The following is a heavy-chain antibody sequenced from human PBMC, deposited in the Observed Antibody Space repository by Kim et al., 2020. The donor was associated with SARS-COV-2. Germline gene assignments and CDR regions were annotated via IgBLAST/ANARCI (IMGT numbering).Heavy chain of an antibody. CDR3: ARAGSGSHNWFDP. V-gene: IGHV3-7*03. Sequence: YVDSVTGRFTIPRDNAKNSLDLQMNSLRAEDTAVYYCARAGSGSHNWFDPWGQGTLVTVSS. D-gene: IGHD3-10*01. J-gene: IGHJ5*02.